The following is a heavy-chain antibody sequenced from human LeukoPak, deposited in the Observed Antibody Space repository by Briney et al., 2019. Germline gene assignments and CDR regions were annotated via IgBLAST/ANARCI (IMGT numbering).Heavy chain of an antibody. CDR1: GFTFDDYA. V-gene: IGHV3-43*02. CDR3: AKDIYLYPGQFDY. J-gene: IGHJ4*02. D-gene: IGHD3-16*02. CDR2: ISGDGGST. Sequence: GGSLRLSCAASGFTFDDYAMPWVRHAPGKGLEWVSLISGDGGSTYYADSVKGRFTISRDNSKNSLYLQMNSLRTEDTALYYCAKDIYLYPGQFDYWGQGTLVTVSS.